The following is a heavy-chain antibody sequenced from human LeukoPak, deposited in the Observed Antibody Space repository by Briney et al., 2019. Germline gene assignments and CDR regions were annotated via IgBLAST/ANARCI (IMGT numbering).Heavy chain of an antibody. CDR2: LNSDGSST. J-gene: IGHJ4*02. V-gene: IGHV3-74*01. CDR1: GFAFSRYG. D-gene: IGHD3-10*01. CDR3: ASETYYYGSENDYKGQL. Sequence: GGSLRLSCAASGFAFSRYGMHWGRHAPGKGLVWVSRLNSDGSSTTYADSVKGRFTISRDNAKNTVYLQMNSLRAEDTAVYYCASETYYYGSENDYKGQLWGQGTLVTVSS.